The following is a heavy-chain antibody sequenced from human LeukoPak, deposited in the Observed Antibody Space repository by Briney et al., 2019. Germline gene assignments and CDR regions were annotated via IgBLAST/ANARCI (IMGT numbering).Heavy chain of an antibody. J-gene: IGHJ6*03. V-gene: IGHV1-69*05. CDR3: ASGYSNHFGYYYYYMDV. Sequence: GASVKVSCKASGGTFSSYAISWVRQAPGQGLEWMGGIIPIFGTANYAQKFQGRVTITTDESTSTAYMELSSLRSEDTAVYYCASGYSNHFGYYYYYMDVWGKGTTVTVSS. D-gene: IGHD4-11*01. CDR1: GGTFSSYA. CDR2: IIPIFGTA.